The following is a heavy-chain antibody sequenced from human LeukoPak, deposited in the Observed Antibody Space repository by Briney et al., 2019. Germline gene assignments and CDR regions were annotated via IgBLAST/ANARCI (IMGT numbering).Heavy chain of an antibody. Sequence: PGGSLRLSCAASGFTFSSYAMSWVRQAPGKGLEWVSSIGTSGATTHYADSVKGRFTISRDNAKNSLYLQMNSLRAEDTAVYYCAELGITMIGGVWGKGTTVTISS. D-gene: IGHD3-10*02. J-gene: IGHJ6*04. CDR1: GFTFSSYA. V-gene: IGHV3-23*01. CDR2: IGTSGATT. CDR3: AELGITMIGGV.